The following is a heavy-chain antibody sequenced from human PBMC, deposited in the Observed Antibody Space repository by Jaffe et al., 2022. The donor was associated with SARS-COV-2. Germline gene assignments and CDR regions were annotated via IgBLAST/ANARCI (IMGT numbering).Heavy chain of an antibody. V-gene: IGHV4-39*01. CDR3: AGSKDISVAGQ. CDR1: GASITSRSYY. D-gene: IGHD6-19*01. J-gene: IGHJ4*02. Sequence: QLQVQESGPGLVKPSETLSLTCSVSGASITSRSYYWDWIRQSPGKGLEWIGVVFYSGTTHYNPSLRSRVTISADTSKNQVSLRLSSVTAADAAVYYCAGSKDISVAGQWGQGTLVTVSS. CDR2: VFYSGTT.